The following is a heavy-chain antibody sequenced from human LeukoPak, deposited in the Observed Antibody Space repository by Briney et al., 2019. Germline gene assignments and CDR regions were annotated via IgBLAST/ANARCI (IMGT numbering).Heavy chain of an antibody. CDR2: ISWNSGNL. J-gene: IGHJ6*03. CDR3: ARIRFGESYAPKSYYYYYMDV. V-gene: IGHV3-9*01. Sequence: GGSLRLSCAASGFTFDDYAMHWVRQAPGEGLEWVSGISWNSGNLGYADSVKGRFTISRDNAKNSLYLQMNSLRAEDTAVYYCARIRFGESYAPKSYYYYYMDVWGKGTTVTVSS. CDR1: GFTFDDYA. D-gene: IGHD3-10*01.